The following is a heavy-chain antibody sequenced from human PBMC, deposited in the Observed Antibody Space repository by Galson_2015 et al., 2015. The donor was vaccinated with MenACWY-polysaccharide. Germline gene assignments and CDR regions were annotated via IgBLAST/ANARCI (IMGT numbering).Heavy chain of an antibody. CDR1: GYSFSGHE. V-gene: IGHV1-18*01. CDR2: ISGYNGDT. D-gene: IGHD2-15*01. J-gene: IGHJ5*02. Sequence: SVKVSCKASGYSFSGHEISWMRQAPGQGLEWMGRISGYNGDTKYAQNFQGRLTMTTDSSTTTLDMELKSLLFDDTAVYYCATGPAGHGCLDHSGHGTLVTVSS. CDR3: ATGPAGHGCLDH.